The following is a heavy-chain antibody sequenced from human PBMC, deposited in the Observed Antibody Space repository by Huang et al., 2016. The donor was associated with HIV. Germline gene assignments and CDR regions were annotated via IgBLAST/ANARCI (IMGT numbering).Heavy chain of an antibody. CDR1: GYTFTSYG. CDR2: ISSDMGHA. Sequence: QIQLVQSGPEVKKPGASGKFACKASGYTFTSYGISWVRQDPGQGIEWLGAISSDMGHATLAQKVQRRVTMSRDTSTNTAYMELKSLRSDDTSVYYCAGITLTGYFDYWGQGTLVTVSS. D-gene: IGHD3-9*01. J-gene: IGHJ4*02. CDR3: AGITLTGYFDY. V-gene: IGHV1-18*01.